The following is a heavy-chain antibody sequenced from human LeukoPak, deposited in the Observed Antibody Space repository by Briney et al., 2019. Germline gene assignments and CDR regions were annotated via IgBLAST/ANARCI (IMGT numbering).Heavy chain of an antibody. J-gene: IGHJ5*02. CDR2: IYYSGST. D-gene: IGHD2-2*01. V-gene: IGHV4-59*08. CDR3: ARLVVVPAAPPWWFDP. CDR1: GGSISSYY. Sequence: SETLSLTCTVSGGSISSYYWSWIRQPPGKGLEWIGYIYYSGSTNYNPSLKSRVTISVDTSKNQFSLKLSSVTAADTAVYYCARLVVVPAAPPWWFDPWGQGTLVTVSS.